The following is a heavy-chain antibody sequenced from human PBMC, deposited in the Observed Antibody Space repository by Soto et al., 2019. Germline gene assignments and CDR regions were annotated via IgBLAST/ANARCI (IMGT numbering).Heavy chain of an antibody. J-gene: IGHJ3*01. Sequence: EVQLLESGGGLVQPGGSLRLSCTASRFTFDSYAMSWVRQVPGKGLEWVSSITGTGGDTYYADSVSGRFIISRDNSENTLFLQGNSLRVDDTAVYFCATYSVYGGNPRNAFDVCGQGTFITVSP. V-gene: IGHV3-23*01. CDR3: ATYSVYGGNPRNAFDV. CDR2: ITGTGGDT. D-gene: IGHD4-17*01. CDR1: RFTFDSYA.